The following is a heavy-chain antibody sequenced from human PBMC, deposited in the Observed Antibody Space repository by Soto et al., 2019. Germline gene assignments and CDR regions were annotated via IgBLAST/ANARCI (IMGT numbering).Heavy chain of an antibody. Sequence: EVQLVESGGGLVQPGGSLRLSCAASGFTFSSYWMHWVRQAPGKGLVWVSRINSDGSSTSYADSVKGRFTISRDNAENTLYLQMNSLRAEDTAVEYCARGGSLNWYFDLWGRGTLVTVSS. D-gene: IGHD1-26*01. CDR1: GFTFSSYW. V-gene: IGHV3-74*01. CDR2: INSDGSST. CDR3: ARGGSLNWYFDL. J-gene: IGHJ2*01.